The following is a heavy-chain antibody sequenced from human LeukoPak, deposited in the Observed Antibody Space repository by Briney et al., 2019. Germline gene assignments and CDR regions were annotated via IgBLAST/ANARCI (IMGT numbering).Heavy chain of an antibody. D-gene: IGHD4-17*01. V-gene: IGHV1-24*01. CDR1: GYTLAELS. J-gene: IGHJ5*02. CDR3: ARGGAYYGDYVRRYWFDP. CDR2: FDPEDGET. Sequence: ASVKVSCKVSGYTLAELSMHWVRQAPGKGLEWMGGFDPEDGETIYAQKFQGRVTMTRNTSISTAYMELSSLRSEDTAVYYCARGGAYYGDYVRRYWFDPWGQGTLVTVSS.